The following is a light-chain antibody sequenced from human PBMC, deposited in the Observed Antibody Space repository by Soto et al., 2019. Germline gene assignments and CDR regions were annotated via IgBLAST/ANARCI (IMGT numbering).Light chain of an antibody. CDR1: QSVSGH. Sequence: VLTQSPATLSLSPGERATLSCRASQSVSGHLAWYQQKPGQAPRLLIYGASSRATGIPDRFSGSGSGTDFTLTISRLEPEDFAVYYCQQYGSSPITFGQRRLLEV. CDR2: GAS. CDR3: QQYGSSPIT. V-gene: IGKV3-20*01. J-gene: IGKJ5*01.